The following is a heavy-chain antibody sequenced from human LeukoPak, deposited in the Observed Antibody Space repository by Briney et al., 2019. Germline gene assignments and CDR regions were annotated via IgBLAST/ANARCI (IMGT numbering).Heavy chain of an antibody. CDR1: GGSISSYY. CDR3: ARDQGPYSSSFGYFDL. CDR2: IYYSGST. D-gene: IGHD6-13*01. Sequence: SETLSLTCTVSGGSISSYYWSWIRQPPGKGLEWIGYIYYSGSTNYNPSLKSRVTISVDTSKNQFSLKLSSVTAADTAVYYCARDQGPYSSSFGYFDLWGCGTLVTVSS. V-gene: IGHV4-59*01. J-gene: IGHJ2*01.